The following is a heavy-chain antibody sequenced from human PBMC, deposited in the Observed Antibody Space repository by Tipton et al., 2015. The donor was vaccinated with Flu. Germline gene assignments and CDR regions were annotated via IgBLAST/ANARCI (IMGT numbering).Heavy chain of an antibody. J-gene: IGHJ6*02. V-gene: IGHV4-59*02. D-gene: IGHD4-11*01. CDR2: IYYRGTT. CDR3: ARDLVQDYRDKYFGMDV. Sequence: TLSLTCTVSGGSVSPYYWNWVRQSPGKGLEWIGYIYYRGTTGYNPSLKSRVTISVDTSKNQVSLKLTSVTAADTAVYYCARDLVQDYRDKYFGMDVWGQVTTVTVSS. CDR1: GGSVSPYY.